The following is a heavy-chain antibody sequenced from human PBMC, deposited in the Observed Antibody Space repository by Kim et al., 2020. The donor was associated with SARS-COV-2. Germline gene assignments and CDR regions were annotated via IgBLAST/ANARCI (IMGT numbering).Heavy chain of an antibody. D-gene: IGHD3-3*01. Sequence: NDNPTLQSRVTISVATSKNQFAQKLSTVTAADTAVYYCAREGDYDCGFDPWGQGTLVTVSS. V-gene: IGHV4-59*01. CDR3: AREGDYDCGFDP. J-gene: IGHJ5*02.